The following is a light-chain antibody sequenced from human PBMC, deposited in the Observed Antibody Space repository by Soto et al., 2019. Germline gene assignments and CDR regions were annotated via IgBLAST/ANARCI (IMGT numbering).Light chain of an antibody. CDR1: QSVTSY. CDR2: DAS. CDR3: QQRSDWPPT. Sequence: EIVLTQSPGTLSLSPGERATLSCRASQSVTSYLAWYQQKLGQAPRLLIYDASNRATGIPARFSGSGSGTDFTLSISSLEPEDFVVYYCQQRSDWPPTFGQGTKLEI. J-gene: IGKJ2*01. V-gene: IGKV3-11*01.